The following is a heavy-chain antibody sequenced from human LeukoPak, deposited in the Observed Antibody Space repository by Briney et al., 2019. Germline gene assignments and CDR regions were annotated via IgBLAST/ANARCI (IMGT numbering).Heavy chain of an antibody. CDR2: ISPENGDT. J-gene: IGHJ5*02. CDR1: GYTFVNFG. V-gene: IGHV1-18*01. Sequence: GASVKVSCKASGYTFVNFGLIWVRQAPGQGLEWMGWISPENGDTNYAQTFQDRVTMTTDTSTNTAYMELRSLTSDDTAVYYCAKDFAAVAGYNWFDPWGQGTLVTVSS. D-gene: IGHD6-19*01. CDR3: AKDFAAVAGYNWFDP.